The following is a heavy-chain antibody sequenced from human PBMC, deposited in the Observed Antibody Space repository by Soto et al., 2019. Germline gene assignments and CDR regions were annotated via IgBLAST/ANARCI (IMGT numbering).Heavy chain of an antibody. V-gene: IGHV4-34*01. CDR3: ARAPKGSGSSQTRPDF. D-gene: IGHD6-6*01. Sequence: SETLSPTCPLYSGSFSGYYWSWIRQPPGKGLGWIGEISQSGNTNYSPSLKSRVSISIDTSKKQFSLNLASVSAADTAVYYCARAPKGSGSSQTRPDFWGQGTLVTVSS. CDR1: SGSFSGYY. CDR2: ISQSGNT. J-gene: IGHJ4*02.